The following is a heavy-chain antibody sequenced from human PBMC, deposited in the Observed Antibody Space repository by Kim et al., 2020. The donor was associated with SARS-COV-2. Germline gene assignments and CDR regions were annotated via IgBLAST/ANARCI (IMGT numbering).Heavy chain of an antibody. CDR1: GFTFDDYT. V-gene: IGHV3-43*01. CDR3: AKDIGSRWYTKYFQH. J-gene: IGHJ1*01. D-gene: IGHD6-13*01. Sequence: GGSLRLSCAASGFTFDDYTMHWVRQAPGKGLEWVSLISWDGGSTYYADSVKGRFTISRDNSKNSLYLQMNSLRTEDTALYYCAKDIGSRWYTKYFQHWVRGTLVTIRS. CDR2: ISWDGGST.